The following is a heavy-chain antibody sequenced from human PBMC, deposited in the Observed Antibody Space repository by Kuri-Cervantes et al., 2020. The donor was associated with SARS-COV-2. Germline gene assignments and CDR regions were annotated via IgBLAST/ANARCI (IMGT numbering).Heavy chain of an antibody. V-gene: IGHV3-48*02. D-gene: IGHD6-6*01. CDR3: ARSQREQLDYYYYYMDV. Sequence: GESLKISCAASGFTFSSYSMNWVRQAPGKGLEWVSYISSSSSTIYYADSVKGRFTISRDNAKNSLYLQMNSLRDEDTAVYYCARSQREQLDYYYYYMDVWGKGTTVTVSS. CDR2: ISSSSSTI. J-gene: IGHJ6*03. CDR1: GFTFSSYS.